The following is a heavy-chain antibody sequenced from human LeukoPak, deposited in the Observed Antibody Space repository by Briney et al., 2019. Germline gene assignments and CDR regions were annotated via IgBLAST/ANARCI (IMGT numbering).Heavy chain of an antibody. J-gene: IGHJ3*01. Sequence: PGGSLRLSCVSSGFTFSRYGIHWVRQDPGKGLEWVSFIQTDGSTKYYSDSVKGRFTISRDNPKNTVYLRMNSLSTEDTAVYYCAIEISRLVIHAFDLWGQGTMVTVSS. CDR3: AIEISRLVIHAFDL. V-gene: IGHV3-30*02. CDR1: GFTFSRYG. D-gene: IGHD3-9*01. CDR2: IQTDGSTK.